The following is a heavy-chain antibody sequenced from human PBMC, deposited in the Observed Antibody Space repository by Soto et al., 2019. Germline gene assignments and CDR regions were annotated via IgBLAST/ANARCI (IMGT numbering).Heavy chain of an antibody. J-gene: IGHJ4*02. CDR2: ISGSGSPT. CDR1: GFTFSSYA. CDR3: ARDYYYDSSGYYAGFDY. D-gene: IGHD3-22*01. Sequence: GGSLRLSCAASGFTFSSYAMTWVRQAPGRGLEWVSAISGSGSPTYYADSVKGRFTISRDNAKNSLYLQMNSLRAEDTAVYYCARDYYYDSSGYYAGFDYWGQGTLVTVSS. V-gene: IGHV3-23*01.